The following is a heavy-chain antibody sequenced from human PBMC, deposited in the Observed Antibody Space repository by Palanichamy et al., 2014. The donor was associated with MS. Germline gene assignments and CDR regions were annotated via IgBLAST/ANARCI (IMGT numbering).Heavy chain of an antibody. D-gene: IGHD3-10*01. CDR1: GFTFSSYG. Sequence: VQLVESGGGVVQPGRSLRLSCAASGFTFSSYGMHWVRQAPGKGLEWVAVISYDGSNKYYADSVKGRFTISRDNSKNTLYLQMNSLRAEDTAVYYCAREYYDSGSYYTSLYYYYYGMDVWGQGTTVTVSS. CDR2: ISYDGSNK. J-gene: IGHJ6*02. CDR3: AREYYDSGSYYTSLYYYYYGMDV. V-gene: IGHV3-30*03.